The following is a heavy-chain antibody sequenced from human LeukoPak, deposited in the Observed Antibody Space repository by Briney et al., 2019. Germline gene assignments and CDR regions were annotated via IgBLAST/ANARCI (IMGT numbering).Heavy chain of an antibody. CDR2: IYTSGST. CDR3: ARVYYGSGSYYKGDWFDP. CDR1: GGSISSYY. V-gene: IGHV4-4*07. J-gene: IGHJ5*02. D-gene: IGHD3-10*01. Sequence: PSETLSLTCTVSGGSISSYYWSWIRQPAGKGLEWIGRIYTSGSTNYNPSLKSRVTISVDTSKNQFSLKLSSVTAADTAVYYCARVYYGSGSYYKGDWFDPWGQGTLVTVSS.